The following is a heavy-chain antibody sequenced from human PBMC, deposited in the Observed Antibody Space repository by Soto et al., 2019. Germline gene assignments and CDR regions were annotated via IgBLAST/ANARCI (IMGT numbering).Heavy chain of an antibody. J-gene: IGHJ6*02. CDR2: IMPVFRRP. Sequence: QVQLVQSGAEVKKPGSSVKVSCKASGGTFRTSAISWVRQATGQGLEWVGGIMPVFRRPKYAQNFQDRVNITADEDTITADMELNSLRSDDTDVYYCARDKDRLQLGGNYYFILDVWGQGTAVTVSS. CDR3: ARDKDRLQLGGNYYFILDV. D-gene: IGHD1-1*01. V-gene: IGHV1-69*12. CDR1: GGTFRTSA.